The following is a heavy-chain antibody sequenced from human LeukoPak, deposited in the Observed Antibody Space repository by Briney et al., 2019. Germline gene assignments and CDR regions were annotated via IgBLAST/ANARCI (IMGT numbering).Heavy chain of an antibody. CDR2: IYTSGST. J-gene: IGHJ6*03. Sequence: SETLSLTCTVSGGSISSGSYYWSWIRQPAGKGLEWIGRIYTSGSTNYNPSLKSRVTISVDTSKNQFSLKLSSVTAADTAVYYCARPRSGSYYMGQYYYYYYMDVWGKGTTVTISS. CDR3: ARPRSGSYYMGQYYYYYYMDV. V-gene: IGHV4-61*02. CDR1: GGSISSGSYY. D-gene: IGHD3-10*01.